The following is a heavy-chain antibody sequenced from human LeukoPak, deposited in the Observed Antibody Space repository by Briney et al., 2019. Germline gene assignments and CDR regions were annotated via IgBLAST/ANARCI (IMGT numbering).Heavy chain of an antibody. D-gene: IGHD3-22*01. Sequence: GGSLRLSCAASGFTFSSYEMNWVRQAPGKGLEWVSYISSSGSTIYYADSVKGRFTISRDNAKNPLYLQMNSLRAEDTAVYYCARDPTKHYYDSSGHFDYWGQGTLVTVSS. V-gene: IGHV3-48*03. CDR3: ARDPTKHYYDSSGHFDY. CDR1: GFTFSSYE. J-gene: IGHJ4*02. CDR2: ISSSGSTI.